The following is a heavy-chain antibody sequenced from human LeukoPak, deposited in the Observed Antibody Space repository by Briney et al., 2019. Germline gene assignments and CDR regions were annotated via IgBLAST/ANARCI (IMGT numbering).Heavy chain of an antibody. CDR2: ILPIFGIA. Sequence: ASVKVSCKASGGTFSSYAISWVRQAPGQGLEWMGRILPIFGIANYAQKFQGRVTITADKSTSTAYMELSSLRSEDTAVYYCASEVAYCGGDCYSGWFDPWGQGTLVTVSS. J-gene: IGHJ5*02. CDR1: GGTFSSYA. CDR3: ASEVAYCGGDCYSGWFDP. D-gene: IGHD2-21*02. V-gene: IGHV1-69*04.